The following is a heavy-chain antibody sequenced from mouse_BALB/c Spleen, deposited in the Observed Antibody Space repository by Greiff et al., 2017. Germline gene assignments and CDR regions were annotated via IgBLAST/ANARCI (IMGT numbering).Heavy chain of an antibody. V-gene: IGHV6-6*02. CDR3: TGQGYDYLAY. D-gene: IGHD2-4*01. J-gene: IGHJ3*01. CDR2: IRLKSNNYAT. Sequence: EVQLQQSGGGLVQPGGSMKLSCVASGFTFSNYWMNWVRQSPEKGLEWVAEIRLKSNNYATHYAESVKGRFTISRDDSKSSVYLQMNNLRAEDTGIYYCTGQGYDYLAYWGQGTLVTVSA. CDR1: GFTFSNYW.